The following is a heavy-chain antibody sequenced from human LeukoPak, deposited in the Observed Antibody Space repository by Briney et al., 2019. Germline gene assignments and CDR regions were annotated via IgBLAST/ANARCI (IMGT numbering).Heavy chain of an antibody. CDR3: ARGGYYGSGSNYRHYFDY. J-gene: IGHJ4*02. CDR1: GFTFSSYA. CDR2: ISGSGGST. Sequence: SGGSLRLSCAASGFTFSSYAMSWVRQAPGKGLEWVSAISGSGGSTYYADSVKGRFTISRDNAKNSLYLQMNSLRDEDTAVYYCARGGYYGSGSNYRHYFDYWGQGTLVTVSS. V-gene: IGHV3-23*01. D-gene: IGHD3-10*01.